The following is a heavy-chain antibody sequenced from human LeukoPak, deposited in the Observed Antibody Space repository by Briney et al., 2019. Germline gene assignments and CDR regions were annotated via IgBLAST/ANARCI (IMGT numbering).Heavy chain of an antibody. D-gene: IGHD5-18*01. J-gene: IGHJ4*02. V-gene: IGHV3-30*03. CDR2: ISYDGSNK. CDR1: GFTFSSYG. CDR3: ARDRRSVIQLWSYPDY. Sequence: GGSLRLSCAASGFTFSSYGMHWVRQAPGKGLEWVAVISYDGSNKYYADSVKGRFTISRDNSKNTLYLQMNSLRAEDTAVYYCARDRRSVIQLWSYPDYWGQGTLVTVSS.